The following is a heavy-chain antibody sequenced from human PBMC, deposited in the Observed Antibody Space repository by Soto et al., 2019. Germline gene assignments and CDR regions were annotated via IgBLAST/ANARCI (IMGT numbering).Heavy chain of an antibody. Sequence: PSATLSLTCSVSGGSISSGGYYWSWIRQHPGKGLEWIGYIYYSGSTYYNPSLKSRVTISVDTSKNQFSLKLSSVTAADTAVYYCARGTTIFGVVRHNWFDPWGQGTLVTVSS. CDR2: IYYSGST. D-gene: IGHD3-3*01. V-gene: IGHV4-31*03. CDR1: GGSISSGGYY. J-gene: IGHJ5*02. CDR3: ARGTTIFGVVRHNWFDP.